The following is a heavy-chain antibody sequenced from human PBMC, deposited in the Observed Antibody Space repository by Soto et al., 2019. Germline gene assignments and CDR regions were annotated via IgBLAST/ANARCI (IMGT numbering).Heavy chain of an antibody. V-gene: IGHV1-46*01. J-gene: IGHJ4*02. CDR2: INPSGDNI. CDR1: GYTLTSYS. Sequence: QVQLVQSGAEVKKPGASVRVSCKASGYTLTSYSMHWVRQAPGQGLEWMGIINPSGDNIRYAQNFQGRVTMTRDTSTSTVYLELSSLRSEDTAIYYCARDPQGYCSGGRCYHFDYWGQGPLVTVSS. D-gene: IGHD2-15*01. CDR3: ARDPQGYCSGGRCYHFDY.